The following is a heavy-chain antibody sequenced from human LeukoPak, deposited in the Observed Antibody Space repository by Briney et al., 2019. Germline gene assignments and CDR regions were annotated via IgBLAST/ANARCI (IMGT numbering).Heavy chain of an antibody. CDR2: INHRGST. CDR3: AKSLYGSGSYYNWFDP. Sequence: SETLSLTCAVYGGSFSGYYWSWIRQPPGKGLEWIGEINHRGSTNYNPSPKRRVTISLDTSKNQFSLKLSSVTAADTAVYYCAKSLYGSGSYYNWFDPWGQGTLVTVSS. V-gene: IGHV4-34*01. CDR1: GGSFSGYY. D-gene: IGHD3-10*01. J-gene: IGHJ5*02.